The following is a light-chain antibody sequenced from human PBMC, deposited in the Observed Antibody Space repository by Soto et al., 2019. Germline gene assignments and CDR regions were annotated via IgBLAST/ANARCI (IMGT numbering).Light chain of an antibody. CDR3: QQSFKTPLA. V-gene: IGKV1-39*01. J-gene: IGKJ5*01. CDR1: QSISSY. CDR2: AAS. Sequence: DIQMTQSPSSLSASVGDRVTITCPASQSISSYVNWYQQKPGKAPRLLISAASTLQSGVPSRFSGGGSGTDFTLTISSLQPEDFATYYGQQSFKTPLAFGQGTRLEIE.